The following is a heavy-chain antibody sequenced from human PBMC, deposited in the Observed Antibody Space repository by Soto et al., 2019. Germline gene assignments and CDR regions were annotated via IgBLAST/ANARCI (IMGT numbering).Heavy chain of an antibody. Sequence: VGSLRLSCAASGFTFRNYAMSWVRQAPGKGLDWVSTISVSGGTTYYAGSVKGRFTISRDNSKNTLYLQMNSLRAEDTALYYCAKGLYYYDSSGYRLFDSWGQGTLVTVSS. D-gene: IGHD3-22*01. CDR3: AKGLYYYDSSGYRLFDS. V-gene: IGHV3-23*01. CDR2: ISVSGGTT. CDR1: GFTFRNYA. J-gene: IGHJ4*02.